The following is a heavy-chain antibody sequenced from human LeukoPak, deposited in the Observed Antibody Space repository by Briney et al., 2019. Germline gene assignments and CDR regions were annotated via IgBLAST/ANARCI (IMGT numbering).Heavy chain of an antibody. D-gene: IGHD3-10*01. J-gene: IGHJ5*02. Sequence: ASVKVSCKASGYSFTSYYMHWVRQAPGQGLEWMGWISAYNGNTNYAQKLQGRVTMTTDTSTSTAYMELRSLRSDDTAVYYCARDSPVYGSGSYYNVFWFDPWGQGTLVTVSS. V-gene: IGHV1-18*04. CDR3: ARDSPVYGSGSYYNVFWFDP. CDR2: ISAYNGNT. CDR1: GYSFTSYY.